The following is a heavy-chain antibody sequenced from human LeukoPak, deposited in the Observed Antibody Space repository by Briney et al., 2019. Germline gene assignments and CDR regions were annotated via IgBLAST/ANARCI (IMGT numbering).Heavy chain of an antibody. Sequence: ASVKVSCKASGYTFTSYGISWVRQAPGQGLEWMGWISAYNGNTNYAQKLQGRVTMTTDTSTSTAYMELRSRRSDDTAVYYCARFVEYSSSYGWFDPWGQGTLVTVSS. D-gene: IGHD6-6*01. CDR3: ARFVEYSSSYGWFDP. CDR2: ISAYNGNT. V-gene: IGHV1-18*01. CDR1: GYTFTSYG. J-gene: IGHJ5*02.